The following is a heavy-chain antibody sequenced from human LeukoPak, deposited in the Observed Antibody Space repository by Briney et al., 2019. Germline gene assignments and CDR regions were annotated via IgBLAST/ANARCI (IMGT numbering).Heavy chain of an antibody. Sequence: ASVKVSCKASGYTFTSYGISWVRQAPGQGLEWMGWISAYNGNTNYAQKLQGRVTMTTDTSTSTAYMELRSLRSDDTAVYYCARDFSATETIAAAGIGWFDPWGQGTLVTVSS. D-gene: IGHD6-13*01. J-gene: IGHJ5*02. CDR1: GYTFTSYG. CDR2: ISAYNGNT. V-gene: IGHV1-18*01. CDR3: ARDFSATETIAAAGIGWFDP.